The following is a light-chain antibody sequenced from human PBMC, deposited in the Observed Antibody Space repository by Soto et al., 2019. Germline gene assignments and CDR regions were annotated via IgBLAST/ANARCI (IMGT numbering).Light chain of an antibody. CDR2: DAS. J-gene: IGKJ2*01. Sequence: AIQLTQSPSSLSASVGDRVTINCRASQGISSALAWCQQKPGKAPKLLIYDASSLKSGVPSRFSGSGSGTDFTLTISSLQPEDFATYYCQQYNGYPNTFGQGTKLEIK. CDR3: QQYNGYPNT. CDR1: QGISSA. V-gene: IGKV1-13*02.